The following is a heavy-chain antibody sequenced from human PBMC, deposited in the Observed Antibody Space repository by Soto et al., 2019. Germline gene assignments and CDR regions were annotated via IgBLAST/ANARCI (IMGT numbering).Heavy chain of an antibody. V-gene: IGHV1-69*01. CDR1: GGTFSSYA. D-gene: IGHD2-15*01. J-gene: IGHJ6*02. CDR3: ARPNRIARGPLYYYGMDV. Sequence: QVQLVQSGAEVKKPGSSVKVSCKASGGTFSSYAISWVRQAPGQGLEWMGGIIPSFGTANDAQKFQGRDTITADDSTGIAYMGLSSLRSADTAVYYCARPNRIARGPLYYYGMDVWGQGTKVTGAS. CDR2: IIPSFGTA.